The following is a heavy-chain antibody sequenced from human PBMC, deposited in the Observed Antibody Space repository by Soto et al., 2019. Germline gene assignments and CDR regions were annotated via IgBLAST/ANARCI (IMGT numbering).Heavy chain of an antibody. Sequence: GESLKISCKASGYTFTNYRIGWVRQMPGKGLEWMGVISPGDSNTRYSPSFQGQVTFSADNSLNTAYLQWNTLRASDTAIYYCARRTYESGWRHYFDYWGQGTLVTVLL. CDR2: ISPGDSNT. D-gene: IGHD6-19*01. CDR1: GYTFTNYR. CDR3: ARRTYESGWRHYFDY. J-gene: IGHJ4*02. V-gene: IGHV5-51*01.